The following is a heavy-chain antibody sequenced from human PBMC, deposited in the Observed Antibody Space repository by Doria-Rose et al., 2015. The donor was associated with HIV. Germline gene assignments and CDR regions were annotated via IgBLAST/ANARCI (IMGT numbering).Heavy chain of an antibody. Sequence: VQLQQWGVGLLKPPETLSLTCAVYGGSLSGYYWSWIRQPPEKGLEWIGEINHSGSANNNPSLKSQSTISVDTSKSQFSPKPTPVAPGGMGAYDTARFQHPSSRSQLGDVVRFPLDVWGQGTTVTVSS. CDR1: GGSLSGYY. V-gene: IGHV4-34*04. CDR2: INHSGSA. D-gene: IGHD1-1*01. J-gene: IGHJ6*02. CDR3: ARFQHPSSRSQLGDVVRFPLDV.